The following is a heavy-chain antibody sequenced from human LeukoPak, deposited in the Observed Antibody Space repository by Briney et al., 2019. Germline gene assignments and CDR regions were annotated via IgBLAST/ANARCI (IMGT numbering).Heavy chain of an antibody. V-gene: IGHV3-7*01. CDR2: IKQDGSEK. D-gene: IGHD6-13*01. J-gene: IGHJ4*02. CDR1: RFTFSNYW. CDR3: ARANWSGIAFYFDL. Sequence: GGSLRLSCADSRFTFSNYWMSWVRQAPGKGLEWVANIKQDGSEKYYVDSVKGRFTISRDNAKNSLYLQMNSLRAEDTAVYYCARANWSGIAFYFDLWGQGILVTVSS.